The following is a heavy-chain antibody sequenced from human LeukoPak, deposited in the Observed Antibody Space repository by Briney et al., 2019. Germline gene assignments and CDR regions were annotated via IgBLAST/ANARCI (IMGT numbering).Heavy chain of an antibody. D-gene: IGHD3-22*01. V-gene: IGHV3-53*04. CDR1: GFTFSSYA. CDR3: AREFRDYYDSSGPT. Sequence: GGSLRLSCAASGFTFSSYAMSWVRQAPGKGLEWVSVIYSGGSTYYADSVKGRFTISRHNSKNTLYLQMNSLRAEDTAVYYCAREFRDYYDSSGPTWGQGTLVTVSS. J-gene: IGHJ5*02. CDR2: IYSGGST.